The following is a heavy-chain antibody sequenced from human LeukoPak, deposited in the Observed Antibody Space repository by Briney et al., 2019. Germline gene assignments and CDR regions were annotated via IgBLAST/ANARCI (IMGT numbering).Heavy chain of an antibody. Sequence: SVKVSCKASGFTFTSSAVQWVRQARGQRLEWIGWIVVGSGNTNYAQKFQERVTITRDMSTSTAYMELSSLRSEATAVYYCAASLPSIAAAGTDFDYWGQGTLVTVSS. CDR3: AASLPSIAAAGTDFDY. CDR2: IVVGSGNT. J-gene: IGHJ4*02. D-gene: IGHD6-13*01. CDR1: GFTFTSSA. V-gene: IGHV1-58*01.